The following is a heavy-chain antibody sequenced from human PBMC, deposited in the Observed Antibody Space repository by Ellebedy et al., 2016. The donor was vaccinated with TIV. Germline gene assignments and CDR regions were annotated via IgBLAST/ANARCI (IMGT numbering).Heavy chain of an antibody. Sequence: MPSETLSLTCTVSGGSISSYYWSWIRQPPGKGLEWIGYIYYSGSTNYNPSLKSRVTISIDTSKSQISLTLRSVTAADTAIYYCARLASATGSYHSWGQGTLVTVSS. CDR2: IYYSGST. D-gene: IGHD1-26*01. CDR1: GGSISSYY. J-gene: IGHJ4*02. CDR3: ARLASATGSYHS. V-gene: IGHV4-59*08.